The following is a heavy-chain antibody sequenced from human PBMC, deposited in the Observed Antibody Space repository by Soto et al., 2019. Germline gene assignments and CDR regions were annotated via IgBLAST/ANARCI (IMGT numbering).Heavy chain of an antibody. CDR3: APFYVKSYSYGMEV. CDR1: GYTFTSYG. J-gene: IGHJ6*02. V-gene: IGHV1-18*01. Sequence: QVQLVQSGAEVKKPGASVKVSCKASGYTFTSYGISWVRQAPGQGLEWMGWISPYNGNTNYAQKLQGRVTMTTDTSTRTASMELRSLTSDDTAVYYCAPFYVKSYSYGMEVWGQGTTVTFSS. D-gene: IGHD3-16*01. CDR2: ISPYNGNT.